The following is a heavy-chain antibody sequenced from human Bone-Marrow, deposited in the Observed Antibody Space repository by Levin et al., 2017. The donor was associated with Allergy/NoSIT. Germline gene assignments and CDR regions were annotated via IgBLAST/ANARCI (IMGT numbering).Heavy chain of an antibody. J-gene: IGHJ4*02. CDR3: ARDRELSWFGAFY. CDR2: IYYTGGT. Sequence: SETLSLTCSVSGGSISSYYWSWIRQPPGKGLEWIGYIYYTGGTIYNPSLKSRVSMSVDTSNNQFSLKLSSVTAADTAVYYCARDRELSWFGAFYWGQGTLVTVSS. CDR1: GGSISSYY. D-gene: IGHD3-10*01. V-gene: IGHV4-59*01.